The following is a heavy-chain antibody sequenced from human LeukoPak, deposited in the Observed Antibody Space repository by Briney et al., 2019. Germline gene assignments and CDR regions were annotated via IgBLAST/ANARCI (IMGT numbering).Heavy chain of an antibody. Sequence: PSETLSLTCSGSNYSISNSLYWGWLRQPPGKRLEWIGRISYTGSTYYNPSLKTRVTISVDTSKNHFSLSLSSVTAADTAVYYCARLTHSYYTDTTGYYPYYYMDVWGKGTTVTVSS. J-gene: IGHJ6*03. CDR1: NYSISNSLY. V-gene: IGHV4-38-2*02. CDR3: ARLTHSYYTDTTGYYPYYYMDV. CDR2: ISYTGST. D-gene: IGHD3-22*01.